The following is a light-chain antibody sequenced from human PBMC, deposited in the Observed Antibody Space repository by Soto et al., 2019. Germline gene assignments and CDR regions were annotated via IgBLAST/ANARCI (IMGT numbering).Light chain of an antibody. V-gene: IGKV1-17*01. Sequence: DIQMTQFPSSLSASVGDRVTITCRASQGIRNDLCWDKQKPGKAPKPRIYAACIMQSGVPSRFRGSGSGTEFTLAVSSLQPEDRAIFYCLQHSTYPLTFRQGTKV. CDR3: LQHSTYPLT. CDR2: AAC. CDR1: QGIRND. J-gene: IGKJ1*01.